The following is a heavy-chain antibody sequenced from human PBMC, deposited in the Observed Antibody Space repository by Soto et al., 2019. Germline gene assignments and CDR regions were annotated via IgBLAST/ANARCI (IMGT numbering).Heavy chain of an antibody. CDR3: ARRDLAVDGTRDAFDI. J-gene: IGHJ3*02. CDR2: TRNKANSYTT. CDR1: GFTFSDHY. V-gene: IGHV3-72*01. Sequence: EVQLVESGGGLVQPGGSLRLSCAASGFTFSDHYMDWVRQAPGKGLEWVGRTRNKANSYTTEYAASVTGRFTISRDDSKNSLYLQMNSLKTEDTAVYYCARRDLAVDGTRDAFDIWGQGTMVTVSS. D-gene: IGHD6-19*01.